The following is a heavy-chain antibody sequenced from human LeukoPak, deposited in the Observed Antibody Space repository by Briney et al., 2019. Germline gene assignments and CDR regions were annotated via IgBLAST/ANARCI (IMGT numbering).Heavy chain of an antibody. CDR2: VKSKADDGTT. CDR3: AKHYYDSSGTPRYFDY. J-gene: IGHJ4*02. Sequence: GGSLRLSCEASGFSFTNTWMSWVRQAPGKGLEWVGRVKSKADDGTTDYAAPVQGRFTISRDDSKNTLSLQMNRLKTEDTAVYYCAKHYYDSSGTPRYFDYWGQGTLVTVSS. D-gene: IGHD3-22*01. CDR1: GFSFTNTW. V-gene: IGHV3-15*01.